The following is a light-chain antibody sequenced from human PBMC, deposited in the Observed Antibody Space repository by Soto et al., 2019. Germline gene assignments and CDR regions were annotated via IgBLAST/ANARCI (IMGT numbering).Light chain of an antibody. CDR3: NSYAGSYNWV. J-gene: IGLJ3*02. V-gene: IGLV2-8*01. CDR2: DVN. Sequence: QSALTQPPSASGSPGQSVTISCTGTSSDVGAYNYVSWYQQHPGKAPKLLIYDVNKRPSGVPDRFSGSKSGNTASLTVSGLQAADGADYYCNSYAGSYNWVFGGGTKLTVL. CDR1: SSDVGAYNY.